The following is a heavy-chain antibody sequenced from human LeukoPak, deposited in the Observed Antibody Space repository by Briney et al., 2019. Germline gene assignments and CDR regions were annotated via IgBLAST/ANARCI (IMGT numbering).Heavy chain of an antibody. D-gene: IGHD6-13*01. J-gene: IGHJ4*02. CDR1: GFTFGSYA. CDR2: ISGSGDST. V-gene: IGHV3-23*01. Sequence: GGSLKLSCAASGFTFGSYAMSWVRQAPGKGLEWVSAISGSGDSTYYADSVKGRFTISRDNSQNTLYLQMSSLRAEDTAVYYCAKDEEYSTSWSRGYFDYWGQGTLVTVSS. CDR3: AKDEEYSTSWSRGYFDY.